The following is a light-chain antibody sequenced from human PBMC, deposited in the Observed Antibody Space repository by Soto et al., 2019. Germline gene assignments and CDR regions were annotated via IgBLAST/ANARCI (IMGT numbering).Light chain of an antibody. CDR3: QQSYSIPWT. J-gene: IGKJ1*01. V-gene: IGKV1-39*01. Sequence: IQMTQSPSSLYASVRDRVTITCRASQSISSYLNWYQQKPGKAPKVLIYAASSLQSGIPSRFSGSGSGTDFTLTISSLQPEDFATYYCQQSYSIPWTFGQGTKV. CDR1: QSISSY. CDR2: AAS.